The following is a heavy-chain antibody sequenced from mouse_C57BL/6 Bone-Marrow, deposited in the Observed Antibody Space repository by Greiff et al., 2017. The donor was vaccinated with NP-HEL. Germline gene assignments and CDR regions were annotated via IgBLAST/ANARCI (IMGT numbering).Heavy chain of an antibody. CDR2: IRLKSDNYAT. CDR3: TEPFYYGSSYGFAY. V-gene: IGHV6-3*01. D-gene: IGHD1-1*01. J-gene: IGHJ3*01. Sequence: DVKLVESGGGLVQPGGSMKLSCVASGFTFSNYWMNWVRQSPEKGLEWVAQIRLKSDNYATHYAESVKGRFTISRDDSKSSVYLQMNNLRAEDTGIYYCTEPFYYGSSYGFAYWGQGTLVTVSA. CDR1: GFTFSNYW.